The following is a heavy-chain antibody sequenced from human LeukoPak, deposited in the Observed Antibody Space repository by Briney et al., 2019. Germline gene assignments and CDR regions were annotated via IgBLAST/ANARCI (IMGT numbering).Heavy chain of an antibody. CDR3: ANSRYGGYPFDY. CDR2: ISYDGSNK. D-gene: IGHD5-12*01. Sequence: PGRSLRLSCAASGFTFSSYGMHWVRQAPGKGLEWVAVISYDGSNKYYAYSVKGRFTIYRENSKNTPYLQMNSLRAEDTAVYYCANSRYGGYPFDYWGQGTLVTVSS. J-gene: IGHJ4*02. V-gene: IGHV3-30*18. CDR1: GFTFSSYG.